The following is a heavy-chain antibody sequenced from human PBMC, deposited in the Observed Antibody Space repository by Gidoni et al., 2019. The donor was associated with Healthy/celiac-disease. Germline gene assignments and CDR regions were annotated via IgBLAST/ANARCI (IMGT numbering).Heavy chain of an antibody. CDR3: ARQILNSKSPEQTWFRDYYGMDV. D-gene: IGHD3-10*01. V-gene: IGHV5-51*01. CDR1: GSSFTSSW. CDR2: IYPGDSDT. Sequence: EVQLVQSGAEVNKPGESLKISCKGSGSSFTSSWIGWLRQMPGKGLEWMGIIYPGDSDTRYSPSFQGQVTISADKSISTAYLQWSSLKASDTAMYYCARQILNSKSPEQTWFRDYYGMDVWGQGTTVTVSS. J-gene: IGHJ6*02.